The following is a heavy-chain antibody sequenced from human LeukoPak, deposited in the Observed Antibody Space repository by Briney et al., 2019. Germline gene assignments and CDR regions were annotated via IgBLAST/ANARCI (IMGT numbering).Heavy chain of an antibody. CDR3: ASQGNARARAGMHFFDY. CDR2: ISSSGSTI. V-gene: IGHV3-48*03. D-gene: IGHD6-19*01. Sequence: GGSLRLSCAASGFTFSSYEMNWVRQAPGKGLEWVSYISSSGSTIYYADSVKGRFTISRDNAKNSLYLQMNSLRVEDTAVYYCASQGNARARAGMHFFDYWGRGTLVSVSS. J-gene: IGHJ4*02. CDR1: GFTFSSYE.